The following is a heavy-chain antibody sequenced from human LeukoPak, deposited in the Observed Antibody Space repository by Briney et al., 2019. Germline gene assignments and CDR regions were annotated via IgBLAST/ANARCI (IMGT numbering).Heavy chain of an antibody. D-gene: IGHD4-17*01. J-gene: IGHJ4*02. CDR3: TRNTVAGPGDD. Sequence: GGSLRPSCAASGFTFSTFWMTWVRHAPGKGLEWVANIKPDGSEKFYVDSVKGRFTISRDNAQNSLYLQMNSLRVEDTALYYCTRNTVAGPGDDWGQGTLVTVSS. CDR2: IKPDGSEK. V-gene: IGHV3-7*01. CDR1: GFTFSTFW.